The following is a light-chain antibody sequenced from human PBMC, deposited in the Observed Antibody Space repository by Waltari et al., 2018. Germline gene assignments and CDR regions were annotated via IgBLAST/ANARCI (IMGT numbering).Light chain of an antibody. CDR1: QSVLYSSNNKNY. V-gene: IGKV4-1*01. CDR2: WAS. Sequence: DIVMTQSPDSLAVSLGERATINCKSSQSVLYSSNNKNYLAWYQQKPGQPPKLLIYWASTRESGVPDRFSGSGSGTDFTLTISSLQPEDFATYYCQQSYTTPWTFGQGTTVEIK. J-gene: IGKJ1*01. CDR3: QQSYTTPWT.